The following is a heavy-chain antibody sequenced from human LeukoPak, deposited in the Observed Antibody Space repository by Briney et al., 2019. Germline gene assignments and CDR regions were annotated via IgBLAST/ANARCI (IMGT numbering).Heavy chain of an antibody. CDR2: ISAYNGNT. V-gene: IGHV1-18*01. D-gene: IGHD6-19*01. CDR1: GYTFTSYG. CDR3: ARDLELGQWLVEVGFDP. Sequence: ASVKVSCKASGYTFTSYGISWVRQAPGQGLEWMGWISAYNGNTNYAQKLQGRVTMTTDTSTSTAYMELRSLRSDDTAVYYCARDLELGQWLVEVGFDPWGQGTLVTVSS. J-gene: IGHJ5*02.